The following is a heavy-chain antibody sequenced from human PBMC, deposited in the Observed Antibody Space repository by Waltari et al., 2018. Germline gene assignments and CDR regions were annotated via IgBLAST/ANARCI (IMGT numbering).Heavy chain of an antibody. D-gene: IGHD4-17*01. CDR3: ATLDYGGPGY. Sequence: EVQLVESGGGLVKPGGSLRLSCAASGFTFSSYSMNWVRQAPGKGLEWVSSISSSSSYIYYAASVKGRFTISRGNAKNSLYLQMNSLRAEDTAVYYCATLDYGGPGYWGQGPLVTVSS. J-gene: IGHJ4*02. CDR1: GFTFSSYS. V-gene: IGHV3-21*01. CDR2: ISSSSSYI.